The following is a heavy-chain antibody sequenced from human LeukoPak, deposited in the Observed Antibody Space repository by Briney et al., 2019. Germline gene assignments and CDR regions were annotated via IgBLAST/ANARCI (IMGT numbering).Heavy chain of an antibody. V-gene: IGHV3-74*01. D-gene: IGHD1-26*01. CDR1: GFTFSSYW. J-gene: IGHJ3*02. CDR3: ARGRLVGATQAFDI. Sequence: GGSLRLSCAASGFTFSSYWMHWVRQAPGKGLVWVSRINSDGSSTSYADSVKGRFTISRDNAKNTLYLQINSLRAEDTAVYYCARGRLVGATQAFDIWGQGTMVTVSS. CDR2: INSDGSST.